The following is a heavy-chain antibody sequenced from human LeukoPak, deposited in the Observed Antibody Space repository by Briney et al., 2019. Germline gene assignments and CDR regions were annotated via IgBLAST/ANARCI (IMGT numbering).Heavy chain of an antibody. J-gene: IGHJ3*02. V-gene: IGHV4-59*08. CDR3: ARGPYSYDSSGAFDI. CDR1: GGSISNYY. D-gene: IGHD3-22*01. Sequence: SETLSLTCIVSGGSISNYYWSWIRQPPGKGLEWIGYIYYSGSTNYNPSLKSRVTISVDTSKNQFSLKLSSVTAADTAVYFCARGPYSYDSSGAFDIWGQGTMVTVSS. CDR2: IYYSGST.